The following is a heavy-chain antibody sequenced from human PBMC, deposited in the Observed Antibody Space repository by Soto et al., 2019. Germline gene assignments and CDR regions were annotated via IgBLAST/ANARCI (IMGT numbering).Heavy chain of an antibody. V-gene: IGHV3-30*03. D-gene: IGHD6-13*01. CDR1: GFTFSSYG. CDR2: ISYDGTSA. CDR3: AREAPPVIAAAEGDAFDI. J-gene: IGHJ3*02. Sequence: SGGSLRLSCAASGFTFSSYGMHWVRQAPGKGLEWVAVISYDGTSANYADSVKGRFTISRDNSKNTLYLQMNSLRAEDTAVYYCAREAPPVIAAAEGDAFDIWGQGTMVTVSS.